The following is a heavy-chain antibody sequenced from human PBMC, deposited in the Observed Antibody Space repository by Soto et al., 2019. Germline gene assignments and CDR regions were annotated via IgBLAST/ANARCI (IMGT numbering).Heavy chain of an antibody. Sequence: GSPLKVSWKAAGYTFTSYGISWVRKAPGQGLEWMGWISAYNGNTNYAQKLQGRVTMTTDTSTSTAYMELRSLRSDDTAVYYCARGPPHLRTGGSDYWGQGTLVTVSS. CDR3: ARGPPHLRTGGSDY. J-gene: IGHJ4*02. CDR1: GYTFTSYG. D-gene: IGHD2-8*02. V-gene: IGHV1-18*01. CDR2: ISAYNGNT.